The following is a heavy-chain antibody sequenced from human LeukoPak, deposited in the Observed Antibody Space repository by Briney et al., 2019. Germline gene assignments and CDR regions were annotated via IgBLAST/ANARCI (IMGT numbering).Heavy chain of an antibody. D-gene: IGHD2-2*02. CDR3: TREAPFCGSTSCYISAFDI. J-gene: IGHJ3*02. CDR2: INHSGST. V-gene: IGHV4-34*01. Sequence: SETLSLTCAVYGGSFSGYYWSWIRQPPGKGLEWIGEINHSGSTNYNPSLKSRVTMSVDTSKNQFSLKLSSVTAADTAVYYCTREAPFCGSTSCYISAFDIWGQGTMVTVSS. CDR1: GGSFSGYY.